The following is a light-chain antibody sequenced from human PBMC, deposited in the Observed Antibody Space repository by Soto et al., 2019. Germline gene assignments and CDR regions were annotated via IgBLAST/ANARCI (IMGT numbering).Light chain of an antibody. J-gene: IGLJ2*01. CDR2: EAT. V-gene: IGLV2-23*02. CDR3: SSYAGSSTFVV. CDR1: SSDIGTYYL. Sequence: QSVLTQPASVSGSPGQSITISCTGTSSDIGTYYLVSWYQQHPGKAPILMIYEATKQPSGVSNRFSGSKSGNTASLTISGLQPEDEADYYCSSYAGSSTFVVFGGGTQLTVL.